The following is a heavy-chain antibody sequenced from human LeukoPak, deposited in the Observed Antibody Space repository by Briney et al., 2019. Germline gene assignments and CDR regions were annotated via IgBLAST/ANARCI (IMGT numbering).Heavy chain of an antibody. V-gene: IGHV3-30*04. Sequence: PGGSLRLSCEASGFTFHTYNMFWVRQAPGKRLESVAVFSYDGKHIDYAASVQGRFIISRDNSKNTLYLQMNSLRAGDTALYYCARLYNWNEGFDYWGQGTLVTVSS. CDR1: GFTFHTYN. CDR3: ARLYNWNEGFDY. CDR2: FSYDGKHI. J-gene: IGHJ4*02. D-gene: IGHD1-20*01.